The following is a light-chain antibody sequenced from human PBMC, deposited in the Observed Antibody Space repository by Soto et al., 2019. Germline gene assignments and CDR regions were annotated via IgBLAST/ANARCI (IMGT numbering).Light chain of an antibody. Sequence: IQLTQSPSSLSASVGDRVTITCRASQGINTFLAWYQQKPGKAPKLLIYAASTLQSGVPSRFSGSGSGTDFTLTISSLQPDDFATYYCQHYNSYSEAFGQGTKVDIK. V-gene: IGKV1-9*01. CDR3: QHYNSYSEA. CDR1: QGINTF. CDR2: AAS. J-gene: IGKJ1*01.